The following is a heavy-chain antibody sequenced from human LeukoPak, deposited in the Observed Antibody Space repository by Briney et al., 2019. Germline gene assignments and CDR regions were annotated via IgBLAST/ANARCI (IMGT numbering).Heavy chain of an antibody. V-gene: IGHV1-69*06. CDR1: GFTFSSYA. CDR3: ARVRSITQWELPFDY. Sequence: SCAASGFTFSSYAISWVRQAPGQGLEWMGGIIPIFGTANYAQKFQGRVTITADKSTSTAYMELSSLRSEDTAVYYCARVRSITQWELPFDYWGQGTLVTVSS. CDR2: IIPIFGTA. J-gene: IGHJ4*02. D-gene: IGHD1-26*01.